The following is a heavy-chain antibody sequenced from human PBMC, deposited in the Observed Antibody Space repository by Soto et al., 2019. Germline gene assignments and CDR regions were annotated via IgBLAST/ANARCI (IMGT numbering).Heavy chain of an antibody. V-gene: IGHV6-1*01. J-gene: IGHJ4*02. CDR1: GDSVSGNIAA. CDR3: VSEKRPVPGPRGYCDY. Sequence: QVQLQQSGPGLVKPSQTLSLTCAISGDSVSGNIAAWSWIRQSPSRGLEWLGRTFYRSKWSYDYALLAERRIAINPDTSKNQFSLQLSSVTPADTAGYYCVSEKRPVPGPRGYCDYWGQGTLVTVPS. CDR2: TFYRSKWSY. D-gene: IGHD6-19*01.